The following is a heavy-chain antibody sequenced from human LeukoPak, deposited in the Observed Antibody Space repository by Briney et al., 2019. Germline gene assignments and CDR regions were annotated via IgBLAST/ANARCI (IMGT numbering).Heavy chain of an antibody. J-gene: IGHJ5*02. V-gene: IGHV4-34*01. CDR3: ARLAGLTYYDFWSGLSWFDP. Sequence: PSETLSLTCAVYGGSFSGYYWSWIRQPPGKGLEWIGEINHSGSTNYNPSLKSRVTISVDTSKNQFSLKLSSVTAADTAVYYCARLAGLTYYDFWSGLSWFDPWGQGTLVTVSS. CDR2: INHSGST. D-gene: IGHD3-3*01. CDR1: GGSFSGYY.